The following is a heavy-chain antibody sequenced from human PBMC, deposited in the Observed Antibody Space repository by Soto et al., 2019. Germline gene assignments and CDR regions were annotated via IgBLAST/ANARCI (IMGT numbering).Heavy chain of an antibody. Sequence: PGGSLRLSCAASGFTFSSYAMRWVRQAPGKGLEWVSAISGSGDSTYYADSVKGRFTISRDNSKNTLYLQMNSLRAEDTAVYYCAKENGYSSSWFEFDYWGQGTLVTVSS. CDR3: AKENGYSSSWFEFDY. J-gene: IGHJ4*02. D-gene: IGHD6-13*01. CDR2: ISGSGDST. V-gene: IGHV3-23*01. CDR1: GFTFSSYA.